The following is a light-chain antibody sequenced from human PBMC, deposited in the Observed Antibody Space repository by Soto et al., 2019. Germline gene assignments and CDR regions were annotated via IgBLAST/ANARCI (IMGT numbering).Light chain of an antibody. CDR1: QSVRSN. Sequence: EIVMTQSPATLSVSPGERATLSCRASQSVRSNLAWYQQKPGQAPRLLIYGASTRATGIPARFSGSGSGTEFPLTIRSLQSEDFAIYYCQQYNKWLFTWTFGQGTKVEIK. V-gene: IGKV3-15*01. CDR3: QQYNKWLFTWT. CDR2: GAS. J-gene: IGKJ1*01.